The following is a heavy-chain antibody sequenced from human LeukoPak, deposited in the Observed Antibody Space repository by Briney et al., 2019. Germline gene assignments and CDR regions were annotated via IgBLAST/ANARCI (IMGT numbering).Heavy chain of an antibody. Sequence: PGGSLRLSCAASGFSFGGSWMTWVRQAPGKGLEGLANIKEDGSVKNYEDSVKGRFTISRDDAKNSLYLHMNSLRAEDTAVYYCARDAGWFRFDFWHKGTLVTVFS. J-gene: IGHJ4*02. D-gene: IGHD2-15*01. CDR2: IKEDGSVK. CDR1: GFSFGGSW. V-gene: IGHV3-7*01. CDR3: ARDAGWFRFDF.